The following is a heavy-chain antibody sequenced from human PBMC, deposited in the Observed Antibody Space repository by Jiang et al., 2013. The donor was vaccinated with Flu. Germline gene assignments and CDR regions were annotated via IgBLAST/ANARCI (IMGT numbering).Heavy chain of an antibody. J-gene: IGHJ6*02. Sequence: PGLVKPSETLSLTCTVSGYSISSGYYWGWIRQPPGKGLEWIGSIYHSGSTYYNPSLKSRVTISVDTSKNQFSLKLSSVTAADTAVYYCARSYGDYRRGPWTDYYGVDVWGQGTTVTVSS. D-gene: IGHD4-17*01. CDR1: GYSISSGYY. CDR2: IYHSGST. V-gene: IGHV4-38-2*02. CDR3: ARSYGDYRRGPWTDYYGVDV.